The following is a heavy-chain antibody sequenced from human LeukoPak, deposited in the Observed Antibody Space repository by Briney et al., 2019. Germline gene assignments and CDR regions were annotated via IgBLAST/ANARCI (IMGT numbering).Heavy chain of an antibody. CDR3: ARGPPGYYYYMDV. J-gene: IGHJ6*03. CDR2: IIPIFGTA. CDR1: GGTFSSNP. Sequence: GASVKVSCKASGGTFSSNPISWVRQAPGQGLEWMGGIIPIFGTANYAQKFQGRVTITTDESTSTAYMELSSLRSEDTAVYYCARGPPGYYYYMDVWGKGTTVTVSS. V-gene: IGHV1-69*05.